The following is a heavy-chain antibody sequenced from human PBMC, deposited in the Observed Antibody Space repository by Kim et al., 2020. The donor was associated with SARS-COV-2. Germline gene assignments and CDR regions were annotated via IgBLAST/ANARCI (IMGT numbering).Heavy chain of an antibody. Sequence: DAVKGRFTISRDNSKNSLYLQMNSLRTEDTALYYCAKASSGRSGYFAFDIWGQGTMVTVSS. V-gene: IGHV3-43*01. CDR3: AKASSGRSGYFAFDI. J-gene: IGHJ3*02. D-gene: IGHD3-22*01.